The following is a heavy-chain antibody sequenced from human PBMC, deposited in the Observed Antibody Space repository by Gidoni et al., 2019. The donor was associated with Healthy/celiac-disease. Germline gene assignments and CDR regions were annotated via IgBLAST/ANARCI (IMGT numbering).Heavy chain of an antibody. V-gene: IGHV1-69*01. Sequence: VQLVQSGAEVKKPGSSVTVSCTASGGTFSRYAISWVRQAPGQGLEWMGGIIPIFGTANYAQKFQGRVTITADESTSTAYMELSSLRSEDTAVYYCARSGGIAVAGTVDWYFDLWGRGTLVTVSS. D-gene: IGHD6-19*01. CDR1: GGTFSRYA. J-gene: IGHJ2*01. CDR3: ARSGGIAVAGTVDWYFDL. CDR2: IIPIFGTA.